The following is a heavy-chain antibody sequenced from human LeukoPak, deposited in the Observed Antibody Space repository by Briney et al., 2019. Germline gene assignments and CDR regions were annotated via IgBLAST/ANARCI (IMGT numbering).Heavy chain of an antibody. CDR3: ASEYCSSTSCRETFHF. D-gene: IGHD2-2*01. V-gene: IGHV4-38-2*02. Sequence: SETLSLTCTVSNYSISSGYYWGWIRQPPGKGLEFIGSIYQSGSTYYNPSLESRVTISVDTSRNQFSLKLSSVTAADTAVYYCASEYCSSTSCRETFHFWGQGTLVTVSS. CDR2: IYQSGST. J-gene: IGHJ4*02. CDR1: NYSISSGYY.